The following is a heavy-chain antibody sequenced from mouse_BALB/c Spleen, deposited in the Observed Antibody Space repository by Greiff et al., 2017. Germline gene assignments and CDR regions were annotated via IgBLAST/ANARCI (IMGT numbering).Heavy chain of an antibody. D-gene: IGHD1-2*01. Sequence: EVQRVESGPGLVKPSQSLSLTCSVTGYSITSGYYWNWIRQFPGNKLEWMGYISYDGSNNYNPSLKNRISITRDTSKNQFFLKLNSVTTEDTATYYCARDRSGYEGFAYWGQGTLVTVSA. J-gene: IGHJ3*01. CDR1: GYSITSGYY. V-gene: IGHV3-6*02. CDR2: ISYDGSN. CDR3: ARDRSGYEGFAY.